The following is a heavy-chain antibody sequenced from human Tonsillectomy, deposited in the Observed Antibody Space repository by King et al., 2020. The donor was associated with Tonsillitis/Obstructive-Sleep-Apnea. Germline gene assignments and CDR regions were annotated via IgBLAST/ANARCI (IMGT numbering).Heavy chain of an antibody. J-gene: IGHJ4*02. CDR3: ARENPIAVYVDY. CDR1: GYTFTSYG. V-gene: IGHV1-18*01. CDR2: ISAYNGNT. Sequence: LQLVQSGAEVKKPGASVKVSCKASGYTFTSYGISWVRQAPGQGLEWMGWISAYNGNTNYAQKLQGRVTMTTATSTCTGYMELRSLRSDDTAVYYCARENPIAVYVDYWGQGTLVTVSS. D-gene: IGHD6-19*01.